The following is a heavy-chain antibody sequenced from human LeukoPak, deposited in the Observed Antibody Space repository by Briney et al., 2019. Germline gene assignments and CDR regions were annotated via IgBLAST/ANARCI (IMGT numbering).Heavy chain of an antibody. CDR3: ARAGLRGFDH. J-gene: IGHJ4*02. CDR1: GDSVSSNSAA. Sequence: SQTLSLTCATSGDSVSSNSAAWNWIRQFPSRGLEWLGRTYYRSKWNNDYAVSVKSRITINPDTSKNQVSLQLNSVTPEDTAIYYCARAGLRGFDHWGQGTLVTVSS. D-gene: IGHD3-10*01. CDR2: TYYRSKWNN. V-gene: IGHV6-1*01.